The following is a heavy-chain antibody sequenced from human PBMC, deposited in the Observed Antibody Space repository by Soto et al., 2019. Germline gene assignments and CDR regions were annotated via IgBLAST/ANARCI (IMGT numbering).Heavy chain of an antibody. Sequence: EVQLVESGGGLVQPGGSLRLSCEASRGAFGDYWMHWVRQAPGKGLVWVSRINRDANDIIYADSVKGRFTASRDNAKNMVFLQMNSLSVEDTAVYYCARDVTHNWFDCWGQGPLVTVSS. CDR2: INRDANDI. CDR3: ARDVTHNWFDC. D-gene: IGHD5-18*01. V-gene: IGHV3-74*01. CDR1: RGAFGDYW. J-gene: IGHJ5*01.